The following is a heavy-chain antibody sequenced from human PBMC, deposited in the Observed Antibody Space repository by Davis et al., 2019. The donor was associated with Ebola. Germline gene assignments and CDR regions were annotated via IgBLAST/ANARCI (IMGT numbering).Heavy chain of an antibody. V-gene: IGHV3-21*01. J-gene: IGHJ4*02. CDR3: ARDKDGPGPSIDY. Sequence: GESLKISCAASGFTFSSYSMNWVRQAPGKGLEWVSSISISGTYIYYADSVKGRFTVSRDHDKNTLYLQMNSLRVEDTATYYCARDKDGPGPSIDYWGQGTLVTVSS. CDR1: GFTFSSYS. CDR2: ISISGTYI.